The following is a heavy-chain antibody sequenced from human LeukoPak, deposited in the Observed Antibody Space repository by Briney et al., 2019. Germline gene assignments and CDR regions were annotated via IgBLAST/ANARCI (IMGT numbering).Heavy chain of an antibody. CDR2: INAGNGNT. V-gene: IGHV1-3*03. J-gene: IGHJ4*02. D-gene: IGHD5-18*01. CDR1: GYTFTSYA. CDR3: ARGGYSYGPWERGDSDY. Sequence: ASVKVSCKASGYTFTSYAMHWVRQAPGQRLEWMGWINAGNGNTKYSQEFQSRVTITRDTSASTAYMELSSLRSEDMAVYYCARGGYSYGPWERGDSDYWGQGTLVTVSS.